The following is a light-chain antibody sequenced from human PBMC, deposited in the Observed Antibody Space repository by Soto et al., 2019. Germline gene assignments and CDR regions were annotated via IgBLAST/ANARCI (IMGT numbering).Light chain of an antibody. CDR3: FSYAGSSTLGV. V-gene: IGLV2-23*01. CDR2: EGS. CDR1: SSDVGSYNL. J-gene: IGLJ1*01. Sequence: QSALTQPASVSGSPGQSITISCTGTSSDVGSYNLVSWYQQHPGKAPKLMIYEGSKRPSGVSNRFSGSKSGNTASLTSSGLQAEGEDDYYCFSYAGSSTLGVFGTGTKVTVL.